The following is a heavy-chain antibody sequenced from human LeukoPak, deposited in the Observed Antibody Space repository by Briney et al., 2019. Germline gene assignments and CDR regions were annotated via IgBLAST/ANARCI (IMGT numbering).Heavy chain of an antibody. D-gene: IGHD1-1*01. CDR1: GDSVSSSSAA. J-gene: IGHJ4*02. CDR3: AREGSEGYLFDY. Sequence: SQTLSLTCGISGDSVSSSSAAWSWIRQSPSRGLEWLGRTYYRSKWYNDYAVSVKSRITINPDTSKNQFSLQLNSMTPEDTAVYYCAREGSEGYLFDYWGQRTLVTVSS. CDR2: TYYRSKWYN. V-gene: IGHV6-1*01.